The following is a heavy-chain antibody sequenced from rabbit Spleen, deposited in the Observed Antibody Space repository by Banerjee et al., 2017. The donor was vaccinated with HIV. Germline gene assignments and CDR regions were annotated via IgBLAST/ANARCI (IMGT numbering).Heavy chain of an antibody. D-gene: IGHD1-1*01. V-gene: IGHV1S40*01. CDR3: ARDTISGYTYFDL. Sequence: QSLEESGGDLVKPGASLTLTCTASGFSFSSTYYMCWVRQAPGKGLEWIACIYVGSSGSTYYASWAKGRFTISKTSSTTVTLQMTSLTAADTATYFCARDTISGYTYFDLWGPGTLVTVS. CDR2: IYVGSSGST. J-gene: IGHJ4*01. CDR1: GFSFSSTYY.